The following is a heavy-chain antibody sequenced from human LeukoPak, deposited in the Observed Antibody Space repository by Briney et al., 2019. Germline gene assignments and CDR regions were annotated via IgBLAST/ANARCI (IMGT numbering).Heavy chain of an antibody. Sequence: PGGSLRLSCAASGFTFSSYGMHWVRQAPGKGLEWVAVIWYDGGNKYYADSVKGRFTISRDDSKNTLYLQMNSLRAEDTAVYYCARDFYGYNPFDYWGQGTLVTVSS. CDR2: IWYDGGNK. V-gene: IGHV3-33*01. D-gene: IGHD5-24*01. CDR3: ARDFYGYNPFDY. CDR1: GFTFSSYG. J-gene: IGHJ4*02.